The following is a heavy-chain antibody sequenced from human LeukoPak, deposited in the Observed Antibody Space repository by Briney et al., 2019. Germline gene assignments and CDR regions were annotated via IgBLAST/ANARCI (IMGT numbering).Heavy chain of an antibody. D-gene: IGHD5-12*01. CDR3: ATPGTASGYGTYFHY. Sequence: RGSLRLSRAASGFTLCNAWMSWGRPAPGEGLGWVGRLKIKRVGETAKYAAPMTGRYTISREDSINTLLLQMSTLKTEDTGVYYCATPGTASGYGTYFHYWGQGTLVTASS. CDR2: LKIKRVGETA. V-gene: IGHV3-15*01. CDR1: GFTLCNAW. J-gene: IGHJ4*02.